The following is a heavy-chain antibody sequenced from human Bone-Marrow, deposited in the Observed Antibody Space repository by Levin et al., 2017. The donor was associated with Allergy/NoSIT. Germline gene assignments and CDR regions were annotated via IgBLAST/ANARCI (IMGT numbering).Heavy chain of an antibody. J-gene: IGHJ5*02. CDR1: GFTFANGW. CDR3: ATDRGPRYCSRTTCSWTS. D-gene: IGHD2-2*01. CDR2: VKPKNDGGTT. Sequence: KPGGSLRLSCVGSGFTFANGWMNWVRQAPGKGLEWVGRVKPKNDGGTTDFAAPVKGRFSISRDDSKNTVYLQMDSLKTDDTALYYCATDRGPRYCSRTTCSWTSWGQGTLVTVSS. V-gene: IGHV3-15*01.